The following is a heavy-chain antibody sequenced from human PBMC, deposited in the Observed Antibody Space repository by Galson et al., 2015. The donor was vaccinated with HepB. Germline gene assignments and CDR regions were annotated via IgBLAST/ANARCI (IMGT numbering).Heavy chain of an antibody. CDR1: NGSISSSY. V-gene: IGHV4-59*01. CDR3: ARAVYTSSWTFDS. Sequence: SETLSLTCTVSNGSISSSYWSWIRQPPGKGLEWIGYIYYTGSTNYNPSLKSRVTISVDTSKNQFSLKVSSVTAADTAVYYCARAVYTSSWTFDSWGQGTLVTVSS. CDR2: IYYTGST. J-gene: IGHJ4*02. D-gene: IGHD6-13*01.